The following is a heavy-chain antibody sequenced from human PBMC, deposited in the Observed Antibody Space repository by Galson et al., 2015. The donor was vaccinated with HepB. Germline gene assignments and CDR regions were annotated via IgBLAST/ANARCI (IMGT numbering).Heavy chain of an antibody. CDR1: GYTFSSYA. V-gene: IGHV1-69*13. J-gene: IGHJ4*02. D-gene: IGHD3-3*01. Sequence: SVKVSCKASGYTFSSYAISWVRQAPGQGLEWMGGIIPIFGTANYAQKFQGRVTITADESTSTAYMELSSLRSEDTAVYYCATDENTIFGVVPPVFGYWGQGTLVTVSS. CDR3: ATDENTIFGVVPPVFGY. CDR2: IIPIFGTA.